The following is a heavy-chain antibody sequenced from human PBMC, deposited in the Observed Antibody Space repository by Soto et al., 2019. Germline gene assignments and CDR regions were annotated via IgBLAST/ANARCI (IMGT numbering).Heavy chain of an antibody. CDR2: ISDSSRYT. CDR3: ARAEGGCSSTSCHSYGMDV. D-gene: IGHD2-2*01. V-gene: IGHV3-21*01. CDR1: GFTFTSYT. J-gene: IGHJ6*02. Sequence: PGGSLRLSCAASGFTFTSYTLSWVRQAPGKGLEWVSSISDSSRYTSYADSVKGRFTISRDNAKNSLYLQLNSLRAEDTALYYCARAEGGCSSTSCHSYGMDVWGQGTTVTSP.